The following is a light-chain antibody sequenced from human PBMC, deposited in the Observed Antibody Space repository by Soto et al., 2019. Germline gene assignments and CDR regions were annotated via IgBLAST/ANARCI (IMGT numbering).Light chain of an antibody. V-gene: IGKV3-20*01. J-gene: IGKJ3*01. CDR3: QQYGSSPFT. CDR2: GAS. CDR1: QSVSSSY. Sequence: EIVLTQSPVTLSLSPGERATLSCRASQSVSSSYLVWYQQKPGQAPRLLIYGASTRATGIPDRFSGSGSGTDFTLTISRLEPEDFAVYYCQQYGSSPFTFGPGTKVDIK.